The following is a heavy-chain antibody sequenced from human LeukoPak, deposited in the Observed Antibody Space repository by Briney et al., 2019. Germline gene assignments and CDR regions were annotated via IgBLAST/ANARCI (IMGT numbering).Heavy chain of an antibody. J-gene: IGHJ4*02. CDR2: ISGSGGST. Sequence: GGSLRLSCAASGFTFSSYWMSWVRQAPGKGLEWVSAISGSGGSTYYADSVKGRFTISRDNSKNTLYLQMNSLRAEDTAVYYCAKASTMVRGVPYDYWGQGTLVTVSS. V-gene: IGHV3-23*01. CDR3: AKASTMVRGVPYDY. D-gene: IGHD3-10*01. CDR1: GFTFSSYW.